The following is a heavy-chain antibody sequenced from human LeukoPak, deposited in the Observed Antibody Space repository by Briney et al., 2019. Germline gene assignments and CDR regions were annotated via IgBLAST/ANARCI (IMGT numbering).Heavy chain of an antibody. J-gene: IGHJ4*02. CDR3: EKAWGAGGSALKF. V-gene: IGHV3-30*18. Sequence: GGSLRLSCSASGFTFITYVMHWVRQAPGKGLEWVAVISNDGSNKYYADAVKGRFTISRDNSTSTMYVQMNSLRAEATAVYYCEKAWGAGGSALKFWGQGTLVTVSS. CDR1: GFTFITYV. CDR2: ISNDGSNK. D-gene: IGHD3-10*01.